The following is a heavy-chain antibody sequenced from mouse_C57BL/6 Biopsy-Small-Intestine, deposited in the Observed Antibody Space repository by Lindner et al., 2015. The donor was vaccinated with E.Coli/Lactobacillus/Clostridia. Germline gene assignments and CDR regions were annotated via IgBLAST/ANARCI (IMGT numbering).Heavy chain of an antibody. Sequence: VQLQESGPELVKPGASVKMSCKASGYTFTDYYMNWVKQSHGKSLEWIGDINPNNGGTNYNQKFKGKATLTVDKSSSTAYMELRSLTSEDSAVYYCARLGGFSYAMDYWGQGTSVTVSS. CDR1: GYTFTDYY. CDR2: INPNNGGT. J-gene: IGHJ4*01. V-gene: IGHV1-34*01. D-gene: IGHD1-1*02. CDR3: ARLGGFSYAMDY.